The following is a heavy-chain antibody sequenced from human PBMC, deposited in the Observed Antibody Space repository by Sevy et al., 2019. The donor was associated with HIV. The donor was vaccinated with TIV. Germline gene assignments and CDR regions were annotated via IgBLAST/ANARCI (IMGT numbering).Heavy chain of an antibody. CDR2: VSGNDGST. CDR3: AKDFSYGGNSWNFDL. CDR1: GFIFSKFA. J-gene: IGHJ4*02. D-gene: IGHD3-9*01. Sequence: GGSLRLSCAASGFIFSKFALSWVRQAPGRGLEWVSAVSGNDGSTYYAASVKGRFTISRDISENMLYLQKNSLNAEDTAVYYCAKDFSYGGNSWNFDLWGQGTLVTVSS. V-gene: IGHV3-23*01.